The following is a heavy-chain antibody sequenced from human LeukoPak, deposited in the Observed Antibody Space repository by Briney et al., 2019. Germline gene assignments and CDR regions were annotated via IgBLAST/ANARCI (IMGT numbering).Heavy chain of an antibody. Sequence: GGSLRLSCAASGFTFDDYAMHWVRQAPGKGLEWVSGISWNSGSIGYADPVKGRFTISRDNAKNSLYLQMNSLRAEDTALYYCAKIGTTYYFDYWGQGTLVTVSS. CDR2: ISWNSGSI. CDR3: AKIGTTYYFDY. CDR1: GFTFDDYA. V-gene: IGHV3-9*01. J-gene: IGHJ4*02. D-gene: IGHD1-1*01.